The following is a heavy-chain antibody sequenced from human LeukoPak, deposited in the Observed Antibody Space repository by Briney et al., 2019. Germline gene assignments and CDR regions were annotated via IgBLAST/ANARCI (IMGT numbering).Heavy chain of an antibody. J-gene: IGHJ4*02. V-gene: IGHV3-30*03. Sequence: GGSLRLSCAASGFTFSSYGMHWVRQAPGKGLEWVAVISYDGSNKYYADSVKGRFTISRDNSKNTLYLQMNTLRADDTAVYYCARDGFGTGSSWGQGTLVTVSS. CDR2: ISYDGSNK. CDR3: ARDGFGTGSS. D-gene: IGHD3-16*01. CDR1: GFTFSSYG.